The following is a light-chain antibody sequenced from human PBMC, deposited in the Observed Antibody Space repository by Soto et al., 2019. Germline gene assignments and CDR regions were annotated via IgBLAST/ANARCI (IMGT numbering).Light chain of an antibody. V-gene: IGKV3-15*01. J-gene: IGKJ4*01. CDR1: QSVSSN. Sequence: ESVVTQSPATLSLSPGERATLSCRASQSVSSNLAWYQQKPGQAPRLLIYGASTGATGIPARFSGSGSGTEFTLTISSLQSEDCAIYYCQQYHTWPITFGGGTKVDIK. CDR3: QQYHTWPIT. CDR2: GAS.